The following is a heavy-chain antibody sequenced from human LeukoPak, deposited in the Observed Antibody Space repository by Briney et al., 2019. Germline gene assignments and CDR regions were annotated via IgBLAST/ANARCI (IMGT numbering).Heavy chain of an antibody. CDR1: GFTFSSYS. V-gene: IGHV3-30*02. J-gene: IGHJ3*02. CDR2: IRYDGSRK. CDR3: AKVSLNMVNDAFDI. Sequence: GGSLRLSCAASGFTFSSYSMNWVRQAPDKGLEWVAFIRYDGSRKYYADSVKGRFTISRDNSKNTLYLQMNGLRAEDTAMYYCAKVSLNMVNDAFDIWGQGTMVSVSP. D-gene: IGHD4/OR15-4a*01.